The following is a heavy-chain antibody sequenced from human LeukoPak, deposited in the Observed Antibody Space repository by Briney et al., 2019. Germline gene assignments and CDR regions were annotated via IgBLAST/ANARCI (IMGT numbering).Heavy chain of an antibody. CDR1: GGSISSYY. V-gene: IGHV4-59*01. J-gene: IGHJ4*02. D-gene: IGHD5-24*01. Sequence: SETLSLTCTVSGGSISSYYWSWIRQPPGQGLEWIGYISYSGSTDYNPSLKSPVTMSVDTSKNQFSLKLKSVTPADTAIYYCTRDRRDGYNYVDVWGQGTLVTVSS. CDR2: ISYSGST. CDR3: TRDRRDGYNYVDV.